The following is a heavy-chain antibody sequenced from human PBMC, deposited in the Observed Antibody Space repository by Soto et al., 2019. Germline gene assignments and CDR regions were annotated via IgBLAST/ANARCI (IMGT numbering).Heavy chain of an antibody. D-gene: IGHD6-19*01. CDR2: ISWNSGSI. CDR1: GFTFDDYA. CDR3: AKDRTSSGLDY. Sequence: EVQLVESGGGLVQPGRSLRLSCAASGFTFDDYAMHWVRQAPGKGLEWVSGISWNSGSIGYADSVKGRFTISRDNAKNPLYLQMNSLRAEDTALYYCAKDRTSSGLDYWGQGTLVTVSS. J-gene: IGHJ4*02. V-gene: IGHV3-9*01.